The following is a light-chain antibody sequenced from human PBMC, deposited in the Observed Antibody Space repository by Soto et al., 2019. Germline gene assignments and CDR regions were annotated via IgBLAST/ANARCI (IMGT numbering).Light chain of an antibody. CDR2: DAS. CDR3: QQRSNWPLIT. V-gene: IGKV3-11*02. J-gene: IGKJ5*01. Sequence: EIVLTQSPATLSLSPGERATPSCRASQSVSSYLASYQQTPGQAPRLPIYDASNSATGISARFSGSGSGRDFILTIISLEHEDFAVYFCQQRSNWPLITFGQGTRLEIK. CDR1: QSVSSY.